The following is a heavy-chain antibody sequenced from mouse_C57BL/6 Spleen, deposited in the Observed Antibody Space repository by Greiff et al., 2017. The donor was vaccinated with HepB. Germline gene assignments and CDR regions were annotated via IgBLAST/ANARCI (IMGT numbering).Heavy chain of an antibody. D-gene: IGHD1-1*01. J-gene: IGHJ4*01. CDR1: GYTFTSYG. V-gene: IGHV1-81*01. CDR2: IYPRSGNT. Sequence: VQLVESGAELARPGASVKLSCKASGYTFTSYGISWVKQRTGQGLEWIGEIYPRSGNTYYNEKFKGKATLTADKSSSTAYMELRSLTSEDSAVYVCARLRSTTGYAMDYWGQGTSVTVSS. CDR3: ARLRSTTGYAMDY.